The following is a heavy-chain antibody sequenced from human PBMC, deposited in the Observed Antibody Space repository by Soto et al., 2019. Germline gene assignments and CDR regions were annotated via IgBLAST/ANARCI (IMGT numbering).Heavy chain of an antibody. D-gene: IGHD2-8*01. V-gene: IGHV6-1*01. CDR2: TYYRSKWYN. Sequence: PSKTLSLTCAISGDSVSSNSPAWNWIRQSPSRGLEWLGRTYYRSKWYNDFAVVVKSRLTITPDTSKNQFSLQLNSVTPEDTAVYYCARAIGPMLFDIWGQGTMVTVSS. CDR1: GDSVSSNSPA. CDR3: ARAIGPMLFDI. J-gene: IGHJ3*02.